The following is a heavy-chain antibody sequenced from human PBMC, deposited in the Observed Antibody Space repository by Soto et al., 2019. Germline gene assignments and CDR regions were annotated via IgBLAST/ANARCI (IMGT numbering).Heavy chain of an antibody. Sequence: ASVKVSCNASGYTFTSYGISWVRQAPGQGLEWMGWISAYNGNTNYAQKLQGRVTMTTDTSTITAYSELRSLRSDDTAVYYCARAPGTIFGLDNYGMDVWGQGTRVTVSS. V-gene: IGHV1-18*04. J-gene: IGHJ6*02. CDR1: GYTFTSYG. D-gene: IGHD3-3*01. CDR2: ISAYNGNT. CDR3: ARAPGTIFGLDNYGMDV.